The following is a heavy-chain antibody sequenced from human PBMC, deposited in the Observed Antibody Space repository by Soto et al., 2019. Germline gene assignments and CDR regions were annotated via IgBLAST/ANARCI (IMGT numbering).Heavy chain of an antibody. CDR1: GDSVSSNNAA. D-gene: IGHD1-7*01. CDR3: AGTTSHQWYYMDV. Sequence: QTLSLTCAISGDSVSSNNAAWNWIRQSPSRGLEWLGRTYYRSRWYNDYAVSVRSRITVNPDTSKNQFSLQLTSVTPEDTAVYYCAGTTSHQWYYMDVWGKGTTVTVSS. CDR2: TYYRSRWYN. J-gene: IGHJ6*03. V-gene: IGHV6-1*01.